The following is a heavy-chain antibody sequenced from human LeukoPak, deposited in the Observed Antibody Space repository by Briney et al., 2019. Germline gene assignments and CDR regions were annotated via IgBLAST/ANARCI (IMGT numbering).Heavy chain of an antibody. CDR1: GYTFTSYD. V-gene: IGHV1-8*01. D-gene: IGHD3-9*01. Sequence: ASVKVSCKASGYTFTSYDINWVRQAPGQGLDWMGWMNATSGKTGQAQKFQGRITMTRDTSISTAYMELSSLRPEDTAVYYCAKYKSGDYFDAGKRYYFDQWGQGTPVTASS. CDR2: MNATSGKT. CDR3: AKYKSGDYFDAGKRYYFDQ. J-gene: IGHJ4*02.